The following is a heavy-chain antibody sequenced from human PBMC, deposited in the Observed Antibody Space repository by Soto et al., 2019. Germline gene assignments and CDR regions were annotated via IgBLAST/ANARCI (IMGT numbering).Heavy chain of an antibody. V-gene: IGHV3-66*04. CDR1: GFTVSSSY. D-gene: IGHD4-17*01. CDR2: IYSGGTT. Sequence: ELQLVESGGGLVQPGGSLRLSCIVSGFTVSSSYMSWVRQGPGKGLEWVSIIYSGGTTYYADSVKGRFTISRDSSKSTMSVKMNSLRAEDTAVYYCARLVKCGDYPDYFDYWGQGTLVTVSS. CDR3: ARLVKCGDYPDYFDY. J-gene: IGHJ4*02.